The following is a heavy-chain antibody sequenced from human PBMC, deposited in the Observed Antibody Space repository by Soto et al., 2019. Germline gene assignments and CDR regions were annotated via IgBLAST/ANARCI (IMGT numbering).Heavy chain of an antibody. CDR2: IYYSGST. Sequence: PSETLSLTCTVSGGSVSSGSYYWSWIRQPPGKGLEWIGYIYYSGSTNYNSSPKSRVTISVDTSKNQFSLKLSSVTAADTAVYYCARGLGTGTTEITAYYYGMDVWGQGTTVTVSS. J-gene: IGHJ6*02. CDR1: GGSVSSGSYY. V-gene: IGHV4-61*01. D-gene: IGHD1-1*01. CDR3: ARGLGTGTTEITAYYYGMDV.